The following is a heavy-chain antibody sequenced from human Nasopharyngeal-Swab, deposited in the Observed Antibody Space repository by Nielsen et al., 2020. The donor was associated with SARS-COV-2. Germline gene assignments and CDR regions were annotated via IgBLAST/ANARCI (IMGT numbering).Heavy chain of an antibody. D-gene: IGHD3-3*01. CDR1: GYTFTSYA. Sequence: ASVKVSCKASGYTFTSYAMNWVRQAPGQGLEWMGWISAYNGNTNYAQKLQGRVTMTTDTSTSTAYMELRSLRSDDTAVYYCARDGGDFWSGYYIGAWFDPWGQGTLVTVSS. J-gene: IGHJ5*02. CDR2: ISAYNGNT. CDR3: ARDGGDFWSGYYIGAWFDP. V-gene: IGHV1-18*01.